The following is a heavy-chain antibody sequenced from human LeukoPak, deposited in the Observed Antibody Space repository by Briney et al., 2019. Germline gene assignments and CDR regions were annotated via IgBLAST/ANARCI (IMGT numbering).Heavy chain of an antibody. V-gene: IGHV3-11*01. Sequence: GGSLRLSCAASGFSFSDYYMSWIRQAPGKGLEWVSYISSSGSDIYYADSVKGRFTISRDNAKNSLYLQMNSLRAEDTAVYYCARESRYYYDSSGYYPDYWGQGTLVTVSS. CDR2: ISSSGSDI. CDR1: GFSFSDYY. J-gene: IGHJ4*02. D-gene: IGHD3-22*01. CDR3: ARESRYYYDSSGYYPDY.